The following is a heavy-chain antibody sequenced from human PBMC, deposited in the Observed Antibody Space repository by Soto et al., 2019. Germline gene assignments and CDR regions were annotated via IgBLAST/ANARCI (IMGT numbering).Heavy chain of an antibody. V-gene: IGHV4-34*01. CDR1: GGSFSGYY. Sequence: SETMSLTCAVYGGSFSGYYGSWIRQPPGKGLEWIGEINHSGSTNYNPSLKSRVTISVDTSKNQFSLKLSSVTAADTAVYYCARGYCSSTSCYDTPLGYWGQGTLVTVSS. CDR2: INHSGST. CDR3: ARGYCSSTSCYDTPLGY. J-gene: IGHJ4*02. D-gene: IGHD2-2*01.